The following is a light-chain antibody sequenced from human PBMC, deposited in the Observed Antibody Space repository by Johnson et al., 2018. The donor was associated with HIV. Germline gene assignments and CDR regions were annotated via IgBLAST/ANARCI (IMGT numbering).Light chain of an antibody. Sequence: QSVLTQPPSVSAAPGQKVTISCSGSSSNIANNYVSWYQQLPGTAPKLLIYDNNKRPSGIPDRFSGSKSGTSATLGITGLQTGDEADYYCGTWDSTLYVFGTGTKVTVL. CDR3: GTWDSTLYV. V-gene: IGLV1-51*01. J-gene: IGLJ1*01. CDR1: SSNIANNY. CDR2: DNN.